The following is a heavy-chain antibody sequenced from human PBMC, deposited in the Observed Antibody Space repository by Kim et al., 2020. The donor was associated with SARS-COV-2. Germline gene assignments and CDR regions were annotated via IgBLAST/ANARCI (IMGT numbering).Heavy chain of an antibody. V-gene: IGHV3-49*03. D-gene: IGHD2-21*02. Sequence: GGSLRLSCVASGFTFVDDAMSWFRQAPGKGPEWVGFIRSTAYGATTEYAESVMGRFTISRDDSKSIAYLQMRSLKTEDTAVYYCARENPVTAGSHSDYWGQGTLVTVSS. J-gene: IGHJ4*02. CDR1: GFTFVDDA. CDR2: IRSTAYGATT. CDR3: ARENPVTAGSHSDY.